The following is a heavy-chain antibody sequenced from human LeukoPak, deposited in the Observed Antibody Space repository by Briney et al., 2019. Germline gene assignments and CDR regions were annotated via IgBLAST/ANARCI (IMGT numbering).Heavy chain of an antibody. V-gene: IGHV3-23*01. CDR1: GFTFSSYA. CDR3: AKANTPSHSSGSYYYAMDV. D-gene: IGHD6-19*01. Sequence: GGSLRLSCAASGFTFSSYAMSWVRQAPGKGLEWVSAISGSGGSTYFTDSVKGRFTISRDNSKNTLYLQMNSLRAEDTAVYYCAKANTPSHSSGSYYYAMDVWGQGTTVTVS. CDR2: ISGSGGST. J-gene: IGHJ6*02.